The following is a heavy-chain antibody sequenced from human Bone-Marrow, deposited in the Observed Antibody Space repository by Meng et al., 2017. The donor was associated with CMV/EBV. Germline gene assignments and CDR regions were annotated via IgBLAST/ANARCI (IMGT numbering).Heavy chain of an antibody. CDR3: AREGWWAEYNWNCEGIL. J-gene: IGHJ4*02. CDR1: GGSVSSGSYY. Sequence: SETLSLTCTVSGGSVSSGSYYWSWIRQPPGKGLEWIGYIYYSGSTNYNPSLKSRVTISVDTSKNQFSLKLSSVTAADTAVYYCAREGWWAEYNWNCEGILWGQGTLVTVSS. V-gene: IGHV4-61*01. D-gene: IGHD1-7*01. CDR2: IYYSGST.